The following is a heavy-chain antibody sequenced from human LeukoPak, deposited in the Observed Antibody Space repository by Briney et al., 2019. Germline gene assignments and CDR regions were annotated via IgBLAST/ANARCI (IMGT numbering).Heavy chain of an antibody. CDR2: INPNIGGT. Sequence: ASVKVSCKASRYTFTDYYIHWVRQAPGQGLEWIGWINPNIGGTNNAQKFQVRVTMTRTTSISTAHMELSRLRSDATAVYYCARGGWSLGYCSSSSCLDWFDPWGQGTLVTVSS. CDR1: RYTFTDYY. CDR3: ARGGWSLGYCSSSSCLDWFDP. D-gene: IGHD2-2*01. V-gene: IGHV1-2*02. J-gene: IGHJ5*02.